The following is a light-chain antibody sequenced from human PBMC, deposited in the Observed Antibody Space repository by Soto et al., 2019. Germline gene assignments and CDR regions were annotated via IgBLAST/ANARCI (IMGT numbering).Light chain of an antibody. CDR1: QSVSSDF. CDR2: GSS. J-gene: IGKJ1*01. V-gene: IGKV3-20*01. Sequence: KRATLHRRASQSVSSDFLAWYQRNPGPAPSLLIGGSSSRSTGIPNRSWGSGSGTASKLIISSLGAEAQVVYECQQYNSSPQTFGQGTKVDIK. CDR3: QQYNSSPQT.